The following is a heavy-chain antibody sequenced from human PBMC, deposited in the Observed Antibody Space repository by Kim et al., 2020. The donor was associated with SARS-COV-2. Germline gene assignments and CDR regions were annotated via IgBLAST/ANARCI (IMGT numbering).Heavy chain of an antibody. CDR3: ARRLSGSYYVGFGY. J-gene: IGHJ4*02. D-gene: IGHD1-26*01. V-gene: IGHV4-30-2*03. Sequence: NPSLKIRVTIYVDTSKNLFSLKLSSVTAADTAVYYCARRLSGSYYVGFGYWGQGTLVTVSS.